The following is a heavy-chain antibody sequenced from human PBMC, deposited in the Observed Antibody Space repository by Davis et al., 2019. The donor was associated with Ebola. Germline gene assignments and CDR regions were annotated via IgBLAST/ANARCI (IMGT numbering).Heavy chain of an antibody. CDR3: TTPGGQDSGYDVFDI. J-gene: IGHJ3*02. V-gene: IGHV1-18*04. Sequence: ASVKVSCKASGYTFTSYGISWVRQAPGQGLEWVGWISAYNGNTEYARKVQGRVTMTTDTSTNTAYMDLSSLRSEDTALYYCTTPGGQDSGYDVFDIWGQGTMVTVSS. CDR2: ISAYNGNT. D-gene: IGHD5-12*01. CDR1: GYTFTSYG.